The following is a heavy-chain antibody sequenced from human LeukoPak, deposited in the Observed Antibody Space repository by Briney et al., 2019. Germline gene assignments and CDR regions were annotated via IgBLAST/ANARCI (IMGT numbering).Heavy chain of an antibody. CDR2: IYYSGST. D-gene: IGHD5-18*01. Sequence: SETLSLTCTVSGGSISSYYWSWIRQPPGKGLEWIGYIYYSGSTNYNPSLKSRVTISLDTSKNQFPLKLSSVTVADTAVYYCARDLYSYGSFDYWGQGTMVTVSS. J-gene: IGHJ4*02. CDR1: GGSISSYY. CDR3: ARDLYSYGSFDY. V-gene: IGHV4-59*01.